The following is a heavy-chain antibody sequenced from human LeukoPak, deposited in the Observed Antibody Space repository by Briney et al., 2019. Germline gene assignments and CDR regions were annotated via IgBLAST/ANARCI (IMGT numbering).Heavy chain of an antibody. Sequence: ASVKVSCKASGYTFTSYDINWVRQATGQGLEWMGWMNPNSGNTGYAQKFQGRVTMTRNTSISTAYMELSSLRSDDTAIYYCARDVFLGAVAGRRADYWGQGTLVTVSS. D-gene: IGHD6-19*01. CDR1: GYTFTSYD. CDR3: ARDVFLGAVAGRRADY. CDR2: MNPNSGNT. V-gene: IGHV1-8*01. J-gene: IGHJ4*02.